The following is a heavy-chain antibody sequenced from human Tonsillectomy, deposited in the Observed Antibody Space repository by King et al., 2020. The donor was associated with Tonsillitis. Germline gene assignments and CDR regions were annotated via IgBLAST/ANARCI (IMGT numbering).Heavy chain of an antibody. CDR2: IWYDGSNK. CDR1: GFTFSSYG. D-gene: IGHD2-2*01. J-gene: IGHJ6*02. CDR3: ARGQSCSSTSFYSFYYYYGMDV. V-gene: IGHV3-33*01. Sequence: VQLVESGGGVVQPGRSLRLSCAASGFTFSSYGMHWVRQAPGKGLEWVAVIWYDGSNKYYADSVKGRFTISRDNSKNTLYLQMNSLRAEDTAVYYCARGQSCSSTSFYSFYYYYGMDVWGQGTTVTVSS.